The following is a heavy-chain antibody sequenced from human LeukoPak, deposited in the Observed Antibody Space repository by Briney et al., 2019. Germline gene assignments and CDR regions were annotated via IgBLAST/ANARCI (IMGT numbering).Heavy chain of an antibody. V-gene: IGHV4-39*01. J-gene: IGHJ5*02. CDR3: ASRPDGFDR. CDR2: IYYSEST. CDR1: GGSLSSRRYY. Sequence: SETLSLTCTVSGGSLSSRRYYWGGRPDPPGGGVEWLGSIYYSESTHYNPSLKSRVTISVDTSKNQFSLKLSSVTAEDTAVYYCASRPDGFDRWGQGTLVTVSS. D-gene: IGHD1-14*01.